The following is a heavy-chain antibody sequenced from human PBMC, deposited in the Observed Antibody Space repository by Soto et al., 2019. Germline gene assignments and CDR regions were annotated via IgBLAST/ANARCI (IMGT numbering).Heavy chain of an antibody. Sequence: QVQLQESGPGLVKPSQTLSLTCTVSGVSISSGGYYWSWIRQHPGKGLEWIGHIYYSGNTHYNPSLRSRVTISIDTSKSQFSLELSSVTAADTAVYYCAGLTTVVTRHFGYWGQGTLVTVSS. CDR3: AGLTTVVTRHFGY. J-gene: IGHJ4*02. D-gene: IGHD4-17*01. CDR2: IYYSGNT. CDR1: GVSISSGGYY. V-gene: IGHV4-31*03.